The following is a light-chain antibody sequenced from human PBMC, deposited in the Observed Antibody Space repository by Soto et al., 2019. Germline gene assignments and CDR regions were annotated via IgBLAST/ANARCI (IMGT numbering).Light chain of an antibody. J-gene: IGKJ1*01. Sequence: DIQMTQSPSTLSASVGDRVTITCRASQSLSSWLAWYQQKPGKAPKLLIYDASSLESGVPSRLSGSGSGTEYTLTISSLQPDDFATYYCQQYNSYLWTFGQGTKVDIK. V-gene: IGKV1-5*01. CDR1: QSLSSW. CDR2: DAS. CDR3: QQYNSYLWT.